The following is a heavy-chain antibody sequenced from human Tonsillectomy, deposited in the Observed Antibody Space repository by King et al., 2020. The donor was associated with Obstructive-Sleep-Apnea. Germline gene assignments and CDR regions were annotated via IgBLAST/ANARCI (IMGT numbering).Heavy chain of an antibody. V-gene: IGHV4-34*01. Sequence: VQLQQWGAGLLKPSETLSLTCAVYGGSFSDYYWSWIRQPPGKGLEWIGEINHSGSTNYNPSLKSRVTISADTSNNQFSLKLSSVTAADTAVNYWSRGSGAAAVNWFDPWGQGTLVTVSS. CDR2: INHSGST. D-gene: IGHD6-13*01. CDR3: SRGSGAAAVNWFDP. J-gene: IGHJ5*02. CDR1: GGSFSDYY.